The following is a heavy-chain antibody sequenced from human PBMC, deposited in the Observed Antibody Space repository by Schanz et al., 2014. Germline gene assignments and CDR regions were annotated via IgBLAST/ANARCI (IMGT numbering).Heavy chain of an antibody. CDR1: GDTFSKYN. CDR2: IMPLRGIG. V-gene: IGHV1-69*02. Sequence: QVQLVQSGPEVKKPGSSVKVSCQAFGDTFSKYNIMWVRQVPGQGLEWLGRIMPLRGIGNNAWKFQGWVTMTRDTSISTAYMELSRLKSDDTAVYYCARAFGGYDPAGALDYWGQGTLVTVSS. CDR3: ARAFGGYDPAGALDY. D-gene: IGHD5-12*01. J-gene: IGHJ4*02.